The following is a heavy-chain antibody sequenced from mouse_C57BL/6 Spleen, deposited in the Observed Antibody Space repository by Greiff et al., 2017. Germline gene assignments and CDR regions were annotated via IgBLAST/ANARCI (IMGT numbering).Heavy chain of an antibody. D-gene: IGHD2-5*01. CDR3: ARYYSNPPYYAMDY. V-gene: IGHV3-8*01. Sequence: EVMLVESGPGLAKPSQSLSLTCSASGYSITSYYRNWIRQFPGNKLEYMGYISYSGNTYYNPSLTTLISITLDTSKNQYYLQLNSVTTEDTATYYCARYYSNPPYYAMDYWGQGTSVTVSS. CDR1: GYSITSYY. J-gene: IGHJ4*01. CDR2: ISYSGNT.